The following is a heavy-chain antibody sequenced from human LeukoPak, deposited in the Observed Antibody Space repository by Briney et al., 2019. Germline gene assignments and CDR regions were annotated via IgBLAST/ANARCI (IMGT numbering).Heavy chain of an antibody. V-gene: IGHV1-2*02. D-gene: IGHD6-13*01. CDR2: INPNSGDT. J-gene: IGHJ4*02. CDR1: GYTFSGYY. Sequence: ASVKVSCKASGYTFSGYYIHWVRQAPGQGLEWMGWINPNSGDTRYAQKFQGRVTVTRDTSISTAHMEMTRLKSDDTAVYYCAGLGIAAGFFYFDYWGQGTLVTVSS. CDR3: AGLGIAAGFFYFDY.